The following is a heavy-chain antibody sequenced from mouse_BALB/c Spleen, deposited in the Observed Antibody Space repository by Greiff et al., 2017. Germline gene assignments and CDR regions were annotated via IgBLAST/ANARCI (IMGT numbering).Heavy chain of an antibody. CDR2: IWTGGGT. Sequence: VQVVESGPGLVAPSQSLSITCTVSGFSLTSYDISWIRQPPGKGLEWLGVIWTGGGTNYNSAFMSRLSISKDNSKSQVFLKMNSLQTDDTAIYYCVRDGYGNYGWFAYWGQGTLVTVSA. V-gene: IGHV2-9-2*01. J-gene: IGHJ3*01. CDR1: GFSLTSYD. CDR3: VRDGYGNYGWFAY. D-gene: IGHD2-10*02.